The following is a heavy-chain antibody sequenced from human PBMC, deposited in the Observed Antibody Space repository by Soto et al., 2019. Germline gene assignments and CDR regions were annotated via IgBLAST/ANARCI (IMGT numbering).Heavy chain of an antibody. CDR3: ARLTITMIVDY. D-gene: IGHD3-22*01. Sequence: SETLSLTCTVSGGSISSSSYYWGWIRQPPGKGLEWIGSIYYSGSTYYNPSLKSRVTISVDTSKNQFSLKLSSVTAADTAVYYCARLTITMIVDYWGQGTLVTVSS. CDR2: IYYSGST. J-gene: IGHJ4*02. CDR1: GGSISSSSYY. V-gene: IGHV4-39*01.